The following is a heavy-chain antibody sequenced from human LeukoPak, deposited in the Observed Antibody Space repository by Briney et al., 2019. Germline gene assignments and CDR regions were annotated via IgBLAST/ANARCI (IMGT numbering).Heavy chain of an antibody. CDR2: IKQDGSEK. CDR1: GFTFSSYW. Sequence: GGSLRLSCAASGFTFSSYWMSWVRQAPGKGLEWVANIKQDGSEKYYVDSVKGRFTISRDNAKNSLYLQMNSLRAGDTAVYYCAKDSVAYCGGDCYSLFDYWGQGTLVTVSS. J-gene: IGHJ4*02. V-gene: IGHV3-7*01. CDR3: AKDSVAYCGGDCYSLFDY. D-gene: IGHD2-21*01.